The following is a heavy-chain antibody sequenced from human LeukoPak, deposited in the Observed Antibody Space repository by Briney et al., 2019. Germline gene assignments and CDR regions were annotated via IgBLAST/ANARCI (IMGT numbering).Heavy chain of an antibody. Sequence: PGGSLRLSCAASGFTFSTYAMSWVRQAPGKGLEWVSAIGGSGGGTYYADSVKGRFTVSRDNSKNTLYLQMNSLRADDTAVYYCAKVEKIGVVIMTPPDSWGQGTLVTVSS. D-gene: IGHD3-22*01. J-gene: IGHJ4*02. CDR2: IGGSGGGT. CDR1: GFTFSTYA. CDR3: AKVEKIGVVIMTPPDS. V-gene: IGHV3-23*01.